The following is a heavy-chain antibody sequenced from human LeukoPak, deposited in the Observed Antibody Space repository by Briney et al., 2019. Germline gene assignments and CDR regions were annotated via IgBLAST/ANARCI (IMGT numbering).Heavy chain of an antibody. D-gene: IGHD2-2*01. J-gene: IGHJ4*02. CDR3: ARVLRYQLPPDY. CDR1: GFTVSTNY. Sequence: AGGSLRLSCVASGFTVSTNYMSWVRQAPGRGVEWVSVIYNGDDTYYADSVKGRFTISRDNSKNTLYLQMSSLRGEDTAVYYCARVLRYQLPPDYWGQGTLVTVSS. CDR2: IYNGDDT. V-gene: IGHV3-53*01.